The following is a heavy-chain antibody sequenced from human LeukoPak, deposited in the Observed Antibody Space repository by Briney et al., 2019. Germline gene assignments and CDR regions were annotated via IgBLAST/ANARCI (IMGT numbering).Heavy chain of an antibody. CDR1: GFTFSSYS. D-gene: IGHD3-3*02. V-gene: IGHV3-74*01. Sequence: GGSLRLSCAASGFTFSSYSMNWVRQAPGKGLVWVSRINSDGSSTSYTDSVKGRFTISRDNAKNTLYLQMNSLRAEDTAVYYCTIISYDAFDIWGQGTMVTVSS. CDR3: TIISYDAFDI. CDR2: INSDGSST. J-gene: IGHJ3*02.